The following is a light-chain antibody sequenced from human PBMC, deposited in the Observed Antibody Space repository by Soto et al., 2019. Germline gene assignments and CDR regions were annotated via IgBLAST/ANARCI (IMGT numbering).Light chain of an antibody. V-gene: IGKV3-20*01. CDR1: QSVSSNY. Sequence: EIVLTQSPGTLSLSPGERATLSNRASQSVSSNYLAWYQQKPGQAPRPLIYGASSRATGIPDRFSGSGAGTDFTLTISRLESEDFAVYYCQQYGSSPWTFGQGTKVEIK. CDR2: GAS. J-gene: IGKJ1*01. CDR3: QQYGSSPWT.